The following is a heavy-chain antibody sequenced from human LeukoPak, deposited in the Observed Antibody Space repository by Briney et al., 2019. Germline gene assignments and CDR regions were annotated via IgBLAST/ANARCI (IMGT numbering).Heavy chain of an antibody. V-gene: IGHV5-51*01. D-gene: IGHD3-10*01. CDR1: GYSFTSYW. J-gene: IGHJ4*02. CDR2: IYPGDSNT. Sequence: GESPKISCKGSGYSFTSYWIAWVRQMPGKGLEWMGVIYPGDSNTKYSPSFQGQVTISADKSTSTAYLQWSSLKASDTAMYYCAYVNYYGSGSPDYWGQGTLVTVSS. CDR3: AYVNYYGSGSPDY.